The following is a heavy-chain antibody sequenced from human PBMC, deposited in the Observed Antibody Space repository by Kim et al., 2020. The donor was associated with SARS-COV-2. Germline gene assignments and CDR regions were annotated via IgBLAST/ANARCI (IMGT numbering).Heavy chain of an antibody. CDR2: ISAYNGNT. D-gene: IGHD3-16*02. CDR1: GYTFTSYG. V-gene: IGHV1-18*04. J-gene: IGHJ3*02. Sequence: ASVKVSCKASGYTFTSYGISWVRQAPGQGLEWMGWISAYNGNTNYAQKLQGRVTMTTDTSTSTAYMELRSLRSDDTAVYYCACPSRVWGSYQTAFDIWGQGTMVTVSS. CDR3: ACPSRVWGSYQTAFDI.